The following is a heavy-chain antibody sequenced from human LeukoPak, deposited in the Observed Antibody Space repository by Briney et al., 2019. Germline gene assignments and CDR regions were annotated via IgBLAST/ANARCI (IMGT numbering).Heavy chain of an antibody. CDR2: IRHDGNAK. J-gene: IGHJ4*02. CDR1: GFAFSDFW. D-gene: IGHD2-15*01. CDR3: ATSHDSAGND. Sequence: TGGSLRLSCAASGFAFSDFWMSWVRQAPGKGLEWVANIRHDGNAKNYVPSVRGRFTISRDNAKNSLYPQMNSLTVEDTAVYYCATSHDSAGNDWGQGTLVTVSS. V-gene: IGHV3-7*01.